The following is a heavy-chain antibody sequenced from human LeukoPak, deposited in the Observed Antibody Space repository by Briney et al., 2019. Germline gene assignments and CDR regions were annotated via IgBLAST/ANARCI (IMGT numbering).Heavy chain of an antibody. CDR3: ARDGFRVTSSKDGMDV. D-gene: IGHD4-11*01. J-gene: IGHJ6*02. Sequence: ASVKVSCKASGYTFTGHYIHWVRQAPGQGLEWMGWINPGSGGTMYAQKFQGRVSLTRDTSISTAYMDLNSLTSDDTAVYHCARDGFRVTSSKDGMDVWGQGTAVTVSS. CDR1: GYTFTGHY. V-gene: IGHV1-2*02. CDR2: INPGSGGT.